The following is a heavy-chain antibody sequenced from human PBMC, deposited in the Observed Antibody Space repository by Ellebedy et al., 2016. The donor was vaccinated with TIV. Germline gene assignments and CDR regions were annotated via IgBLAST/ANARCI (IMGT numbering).Heavy chain of an antibody. CDR3: AKVVGGYDTNWFNP. J-gene: IGHJ5*02. CDR2: ISGSGGST. D-gene: IGHD5-12*01. CDR1: GFTFSSYS. V-gene: IGHV3-23*01. Sequence: GGSLRLSXAASGFTFSSYSMSWVRQAPGKGLEWVSAISGSGGSTYYADSVKGRFTISRDNSKNTLYLQMNSLRAEDTAVYYCAKVVGGYDTNWFNPWGQGTLVTVSS.